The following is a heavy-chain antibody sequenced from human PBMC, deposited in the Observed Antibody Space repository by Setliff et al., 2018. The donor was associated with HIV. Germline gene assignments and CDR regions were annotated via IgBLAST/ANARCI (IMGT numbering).Heavy chain of an antibody. J-gene: IGHJ4*02. CDR2: INPNSGDT. CDR1: GYTFTGYY. D-gene: IGHD2-8*02. CDR3: ARGISGYWNFDY. Sequence: ASVKVSCKASGYTFTGYYMHWVRQAPGQGLEWMGWINPNSGDTNYAQKFQGWVTMTRDTSISTAYMELSSLRSEDTAVYYCARGISGYWNFDYWGQGTLVTVSS. V-gene: IGHV1-2*04.